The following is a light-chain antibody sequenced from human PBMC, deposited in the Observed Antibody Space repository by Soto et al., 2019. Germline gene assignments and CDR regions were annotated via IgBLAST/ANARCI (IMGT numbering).Light chain of an antibody. V-gene: IGLV2-14*01. J-gene: IGLJ2*01. CDR3: SSYTRSSTVV. CDR2: DVS. CDR1: SSDVGGYNF. Sequence: QSALTQPASVSGSPGQSITISCTGTSSDVGGYNFVSWYQQHPGRAHKLMIYDVSDRPSGVSNRLSGSRSGNTASLPISGLQTEDEAGYDCSSYTRSSTVVFGGGTKVTVL.